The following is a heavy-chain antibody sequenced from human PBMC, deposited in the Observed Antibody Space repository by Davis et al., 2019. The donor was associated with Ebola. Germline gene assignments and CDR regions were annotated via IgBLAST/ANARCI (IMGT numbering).Heavy chain of an antibody. V-gene: IGHV3-73*01. CDR2: IRSKANSYAT. J-gene: IGHJ6*02. D-gene: IGHD1/OR15-1a*01. CDR3: GTNKYYYYGMDV. CDR1: GFTFSGSA. Sequence: GGSLRLSCAASGFTFSGSAMHWVRQASGKGLEWVGRIRSKANSYATAYAASVKGRFTISRDDSKNTAYLQMNSLRAEDTAVYYCGTNKYYYYGMDVWGQGTTVTVSS.